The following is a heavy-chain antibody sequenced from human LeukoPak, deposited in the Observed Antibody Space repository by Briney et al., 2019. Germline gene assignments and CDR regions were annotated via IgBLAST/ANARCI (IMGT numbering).Heavy chain of an antibody. V-gene: IGHV1-2*02. Sequence: VASVRVSCKASGYTFTGYYMHWVRQAPGQGLGWMGWINPSSGGTNYSQKFQGRVTMTRDTSISTAYMELSRLRSDDTAVYYCARFHYYGSGSLDYWGQGTLVTVSA. J-gene: IGHJ4*02. CDR1: GYTFTGYY. CDR2: INPSSGGT. D-gene: IGHD3-10*01. CDR3: ARFHYYGSGSLDY.